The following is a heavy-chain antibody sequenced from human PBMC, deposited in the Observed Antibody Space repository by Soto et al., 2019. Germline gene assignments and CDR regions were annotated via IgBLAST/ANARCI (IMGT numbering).Heavy chain of an antibody. Sequence: PGESLKISCKGSGYSFTSYWIGWVRQMPGKGLDWMGIIYPGDSDTRYSPSFQGQVTISADKSISTAYLQWSSLKASDTAMYYCAREGGVVVAANDAFDIWGQGTMVTVSS. D-gene: IGHD2-15*01. CDR1: GYSFTSYW. CDR2: IYPGDSDT. V-gene: IGHV5-51*01. J-gene: IGHJ3*02. CDR3: AREGGVVVAANDAFDI.